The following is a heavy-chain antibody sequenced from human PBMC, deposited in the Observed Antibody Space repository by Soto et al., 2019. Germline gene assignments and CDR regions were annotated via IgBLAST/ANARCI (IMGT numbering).Heavy chain of an antibody. J-gene: IGHJ6*02. CDR2: IIPIFGTA. V-gene: IGHV1-69*05. CDR1: GGTFSSYA. Sequence: SVKVSCKASGGTFSSYAISWVRQAPGQGLEWMGGIIPIFGTANYAQDLQGRVTMTTDTSTSTAYMELRSLRSDDTAVYYCARFTGGSYNTYYFYYGMDVWGQGTTVTVSS. D-gene: IGHD2-15*01. CDR3: ARFTGGSYNTYYFYYGMDV.